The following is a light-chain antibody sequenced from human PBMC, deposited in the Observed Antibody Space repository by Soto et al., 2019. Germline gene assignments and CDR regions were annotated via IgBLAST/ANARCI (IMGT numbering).Light chain of an antibody. CDR2: GVS. CDR1: SSDVGGYNY. Sequence: QSALTQPASVSGSPGQSITISCTGTSSDVGGYNYVSWYQHHPGKVPKLMIYGVSNRPSGVSNRFSGSKSGNTASLTISGLQAEDEADYYCSSYSSSSTRVFGGGTTLTVL. J-gene: IGLJ3*02. V-gene: IGLV2-14*01. CDR3: SSYSSSSTRV.